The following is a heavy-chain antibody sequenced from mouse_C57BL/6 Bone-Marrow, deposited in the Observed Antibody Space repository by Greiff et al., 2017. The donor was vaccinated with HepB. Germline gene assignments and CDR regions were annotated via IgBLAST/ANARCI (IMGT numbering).Heavy chain of an antibody. Sequence: QVQLQQPGAELVRPGSSVKLSCKASGYTFTSYWMHWVKQRPIQGLEWIGNIDPSDSETHYNQKFKDKATLTVDKSSSTAYMQLSSLTSEDSAVYYCARTDYYGNYEDAMGYWGQGTSVTVSS. CDR3: ARTDYYGNYEDAMGY. CDR1: GYTFTSYW. J-gene: IGHJ4*01. D-gene: IGHD2-1*01. CDR2: IDPSDSET. V-gene: IGHV1-52*01.